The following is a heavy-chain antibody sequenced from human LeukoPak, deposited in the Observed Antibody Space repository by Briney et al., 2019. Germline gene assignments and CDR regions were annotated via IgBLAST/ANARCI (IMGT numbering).Heavy chain of an antibody. CDR1: GYTFTSYD. D-gene: IGHD5-24*01. CDR2: INPNSGGT. CDR3: ARDGDGFPYSFY. J-gene: IGHJ4*02. V-gene: IGHV1-2*02. Sequence: GASVKVSCKASGYTFTSYDINWVRQATGQGLEWMGWINPNSGGTNYAQKFQGRVTMTRDTSISTAYMELSRLRSDDTAVYYCARDGDGFPYSFYWGQGTLVTVSS.